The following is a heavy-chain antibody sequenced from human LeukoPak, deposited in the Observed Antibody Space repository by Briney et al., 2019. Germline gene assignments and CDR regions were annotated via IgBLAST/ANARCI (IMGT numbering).Heavy chain of an antibody. CDR3: ARGSALRYVDWLSPGKNWFDP. CDR2: INHSGST. V-gene: IGHV4-34*01. CDR1: GGSFSGYY. J-gene: IGHJ5*02. D-gene: IGHD3-9*01. Sequence: SETLSLTCAVYGGSFSGYYWSWIRQPPGKGLEWIGEINHSGSTNYNPSLKSRVTISVDTSKNQFSLKLSSVTAADTAVYYCARGSALRYVDWLSPGKNWFDPWGQGTLVTVSS.